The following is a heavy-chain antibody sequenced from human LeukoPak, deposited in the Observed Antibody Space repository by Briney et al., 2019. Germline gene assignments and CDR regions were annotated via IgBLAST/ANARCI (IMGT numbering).Heavy chain of an antibody. J-gene: IGHJ4*02. CDR2: ISSSSSYI. Sequence: GGSLRLSCAASGFTFSSYSMNWVRQAPGKGLEWVSSISSSSSYIYYADSVKGRFTISRDNAKNSLYLQMNSLGAEDTAVYYCARVLYGDYGFDYWGQGTLVTVSS. CDR3: ARVLYGDYGFDY. CDR1: GFTFSSYS. V-gene: IGHV3-21*01. D-gene: IGHD4-17*01.